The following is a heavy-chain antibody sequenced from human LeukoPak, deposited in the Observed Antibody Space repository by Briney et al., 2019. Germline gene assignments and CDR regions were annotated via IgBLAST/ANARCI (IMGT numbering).Heavy chain of an antibody. CDR2: IIPIFGTA. V-gene: IGHV1-69*05. Sequence: ASVKVSCKASGGTFSSYAISWVRQAPGQGLEWMGGIIPIFGTANYAQKFQGRVTITTDESTSTAYKELSSLRSEDTAVYYCAREVAMYYYGSGTSSPFDPWGQGTLVTVSS. CDR3: AREVAMYYYGSGTSSPFDP. CDR1: GGTFSSYA. D-gene: IGHD3-10*01. J-gene: IGHJ5*02.